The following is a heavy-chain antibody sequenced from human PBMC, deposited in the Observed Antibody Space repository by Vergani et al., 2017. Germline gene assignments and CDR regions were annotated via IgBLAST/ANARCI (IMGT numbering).Heavy chain of an antibody. D-gene: IGHD2-2*01. CDR3: AKVVVVVPAGRQGYYGMDV. CDR2: ISYDGNKK. J-gene: IGHJ6*02. V-gene: IGHV3-30*18. Sequence: QVQLVESGGGEVQPGRSLRLSCSAAGFPFSDYGVHWVRQAPGKGLEWVSVISYDGNKKNYADSVKGRFTISRDNSKNTLYLQMNSLRAEDTAVYYCAKVVVVVPAGRQGYYGMDVWGQGTTVTVSS. CDR1: GFPFSDYG.